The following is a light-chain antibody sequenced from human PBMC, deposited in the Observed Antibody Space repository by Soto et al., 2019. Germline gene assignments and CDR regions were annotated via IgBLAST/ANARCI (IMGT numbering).Light chain of an antibody. J-gene: IGKJ4*01. CDR3: QHYYTTPPT. V-gene: IGKV4-1*01. CDR1: QSVLYSSKNKNY. Sequence: DIVMTQSPDSLAVSLGERATINCKSSQSVLYSSKNKNYLAWYQQKPGQPPKLLIYWASTRESGVPDRFSGSGSGTDFTLTISSLQAGDVAVYYCQHYYTTPPTFGGGTKVEIK. CDR2: WAS.